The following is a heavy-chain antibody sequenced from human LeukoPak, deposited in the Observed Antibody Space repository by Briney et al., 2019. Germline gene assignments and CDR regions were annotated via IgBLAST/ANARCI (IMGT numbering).Heavy chain of an antibody. Sequence: GASVKVSCKASGYTFTSYYMHWVRQAPGQGLGWMGIINPSGGSTSYAQKFQGRVTITADKSTSTAYMELSSLRSEDTAVYYCASSSSWSTGKYYFDYWGQGTLVTVSS. J-gene: IGHJ4*02. CDR1: GYTFTSYY. D-gene: IGHD6-13*01. CDR3: ASSSSWSTGKYYFDY. CDR2: INPSGGST. V-gene: IGHV1-46*01.